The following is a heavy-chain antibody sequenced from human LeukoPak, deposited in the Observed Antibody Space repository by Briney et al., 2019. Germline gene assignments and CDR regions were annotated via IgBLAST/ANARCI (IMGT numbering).Heavy chain of an antibody. CDR1: GFTFSSYA. CDR2: ISYDGSDK. J-gene: IGHJ6*02. CDR3: ARVVYYYYGMDV. D-gene: IGHD1-26*01. Sequence: GGSLRLSRAAPGFTFSSYAMHSVRQAPGKGLEWVAVISYDGSDKYYADSVKGRFTISRDNSKSTLYLQMNSLRAEDTAVYYCARVVYYYYGMDVWGQGTTVTVSS. V-gene: IGHV3-30-3*01.